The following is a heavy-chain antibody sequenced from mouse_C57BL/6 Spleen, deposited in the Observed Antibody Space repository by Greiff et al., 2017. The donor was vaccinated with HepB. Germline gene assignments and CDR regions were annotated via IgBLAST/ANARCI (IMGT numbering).Heavy chain of an antibody. D-gene: IGHD1-1*01. V-gene: IGHV2-5*01. J-gene: IGHJ4*01. CDR2: IWRGGST. CDR1: GFSLTSYG. Sequence: QVQLQQSGPGLVQPSQSLSITCTVSGFSLTSYGVHWVRQSPGKGLEWLGVIWRGGSTDYNAAFMSRLSITKDNSKSQVFFKMNSLQADDTAIYYCAKTYYGSPYYAMDYWGQGTSVTVSS. CDR3: AKTYYGSPYYAMDY.